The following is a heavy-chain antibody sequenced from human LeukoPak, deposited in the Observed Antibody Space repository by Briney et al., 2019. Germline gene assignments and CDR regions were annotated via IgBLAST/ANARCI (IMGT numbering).Heavy chain of an antibody. Sequence: GGSLRLSCAASGFTFNNYAMGWVRQPPGKGLEWLSVISGSGDSTYYADSVKGRFTISRDNSKNTLYLQMNSLRAEDTAVYYCAKDRRYSSSWYVGPFDYWGQGTLVTVSS. CDR3: AKDRRYSSSWYVGPFDY. J-gene: IGHJ4*02. D-gene: IGHD6-13*01. V-gene: IGHV3-23*01. CDR1: GFTFNNYA. CDR2: ISGSGDST.